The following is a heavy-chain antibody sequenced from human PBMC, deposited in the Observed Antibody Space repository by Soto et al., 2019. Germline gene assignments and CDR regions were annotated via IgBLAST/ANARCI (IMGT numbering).Heavy chain of an antibody. CDR2: TKSKTDGGTT. Sequence: GGSLRLSCAASGFTFSNAWINWVRQAPGKGLEWVGRTKSKTDGGTTDYAEPVKGRFAISRDDSNNMVYLQMNSLKIEDTAVYYCTTDSYSTIIIVRFDYWGHGTLVTVSS. D-gene: IGHD3-22*01. V-gene: IGHV3-15*07. CDR1: GFTFSNAW. J-gene: IGHJ4*01. CDR3: TTDSYSTIIIVRFDY.